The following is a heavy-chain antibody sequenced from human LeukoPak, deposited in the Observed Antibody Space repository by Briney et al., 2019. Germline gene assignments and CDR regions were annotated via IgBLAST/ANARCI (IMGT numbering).Heavy chain of an antibody. CDR3: AKDRCSNGIGCYYYYMDV. V-gene: IGHV3-30*02. CDR2: IQNDGSNE. D-gene: IGHD2-8*01. CDR1: GFTFRSYG. J-gene: IGHJ6*03. Sequence: GGSLRLSCAASGFTFRSYGMHWVRQAPGKGLEWVAYIQNDGSNEQYADSVKGRFSISRDSSKNILYLQMNSLRAEDTAVYYCAKDRCSNGIGCYYYYMDVWGKGTTVTVSS.